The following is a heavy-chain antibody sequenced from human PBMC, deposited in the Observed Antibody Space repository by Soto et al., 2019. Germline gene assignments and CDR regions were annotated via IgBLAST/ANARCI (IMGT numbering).Heavy chain of an antibody. V-gene: IGHV1-69*02. D-gene: IGHD3-9*01. J-gene: IGHJ6*03. CDR2: IIPILGIA. CDR1: GGTFSSYT. CDR3: ARGTILTGYYNYYYMDV. Sequence: QVQLVQSGAEVKKPGSSVKVSCKASGGTFSSYTISWVRQPPGQGLEWMGRIIPILGIANYAKKFQGRVTINADKSTNTAYMELSSLRSEDTAVYYCARGTILTGYYNYYYMDVWGKGTTVTVAS.